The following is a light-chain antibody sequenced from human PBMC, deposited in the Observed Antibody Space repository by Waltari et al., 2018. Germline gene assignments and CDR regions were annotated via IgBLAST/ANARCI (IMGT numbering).Light chain of an antibody. CDR1: SSDSGRYNY. CDR3: SSFVGANNLAWV. Sequence: HSALTQPASVSGSPGQTVTISCTGTSSDSGRYNYVAWYQHHPDKVPKLIIYDVNKRPSGISDRFAASKSGDTASLTISGLRAEDEADYYCSSFVGANNLAWVFGGGTKVTV. J-gene: IGLJ3*02. CDR2: DVN. V-gene: IGLV2-14*03.